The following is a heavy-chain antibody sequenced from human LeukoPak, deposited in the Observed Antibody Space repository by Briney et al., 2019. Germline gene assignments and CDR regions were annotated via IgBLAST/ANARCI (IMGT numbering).Heavy chain of an antibody. CDR3: AKDATVTTTGNAFDI. CDR2: ISGSGGST. Sequence: GRSLRLSCAASGFTFNNYAMSWVRQAPGKGLDWVSAISGSGGSTYYADSVKGRFTISRDNSKNTLYLQMNSLRAEDTAIYYCAKDATVTTTGNAFDIWGQGTMVTVSS. J-gene: IGHJ3*02. V-gene: IGHV3-23*01. D-gene: IGHD4-17*01. CDR1: GFTFNNYA.